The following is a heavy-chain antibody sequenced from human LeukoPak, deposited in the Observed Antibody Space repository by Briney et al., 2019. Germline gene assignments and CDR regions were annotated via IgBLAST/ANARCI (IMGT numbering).Heavy chain of an antibody. CDR2: IIPIFGTA. D-gene: IGHD2-2*01. CDR3: VRGPAAISYYYYYYMDV. J-gene: IGHJ6*03. CDR1: GGTFSSYT. V-gene: IGHV1-69*05. Sequence: SVKVSCKASGGTFSSYTISWVRQAPGQGLEWMGGIIPIFGTANYAQKFQGRVTITTDESTSTAYMELSSLRSEDTAVYYCVRGPAAISYYYYYYMDVWGKGTTVTVSS.